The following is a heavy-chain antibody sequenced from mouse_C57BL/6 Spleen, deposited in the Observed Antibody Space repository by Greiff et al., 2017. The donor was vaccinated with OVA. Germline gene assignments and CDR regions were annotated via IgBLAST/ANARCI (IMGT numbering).Heavy chain of an antibody. D-gene: IGHD1-1*01. J-gene: IGHJ1*03. CDR2: IDPSDSET. V-gene: IGHV1-52*01. CDR1: GYTFTSYW. CDR3: ASSKCYSVGSSSSFDD. Sequence: QVQLQQPGAELVRPGSSVKLSCKASGYTFTSYWMHWVKQRPIQGLEWIGNIDPSDSETHYNQKFKDKATLTVDKSSSTAYMQLSSLTSEDSAVYYFASSKCYSVGSSSSFDDWGTGTPVTVSS.